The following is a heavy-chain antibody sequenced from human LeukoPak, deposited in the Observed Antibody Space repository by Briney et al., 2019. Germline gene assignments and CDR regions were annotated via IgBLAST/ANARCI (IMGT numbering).Heavy chain of an antibody. J-gene: IGHJ4*02. CDR1: GGTFSSYA. Sequence: SVKVSCKASGGTFSSYAISWVRQAPGQGLEWMGRIIPILGIANYAQKFQGRVTITADKSTSTAYMELSSLRSEDTAVYYCATEYSSSPVYFDYRGQGTLVTVSS. D-gene: IGHD6-6*01. CDR2: IIPILGIA. CDR3: ATEYSSSPVYFDY. V-gene: IGHV1-69*04.